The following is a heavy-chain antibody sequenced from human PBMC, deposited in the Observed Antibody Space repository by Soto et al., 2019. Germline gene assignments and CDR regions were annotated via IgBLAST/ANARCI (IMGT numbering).Heavy chain of an antibody. CDR2: IKQDESEK. Sequence: PGGSLRLSCVPYGLTFTDYWMSWVRQAPGKGLEWVANIKQDESEKNYLDSVKGRVTISRDNAKNSRYLQMNSLRAEDTAVYYCASDRFRGTYYLRGVTYFFEEWGQGAPVTVSS. V-gene: IGHV3-7*03. D-gene: IGHD1-26*01. CDR1: GLTFTDYW. CDR3: ASDRFRGTYYLRGVTYFFEE. J-gene: IGHJ4*02.